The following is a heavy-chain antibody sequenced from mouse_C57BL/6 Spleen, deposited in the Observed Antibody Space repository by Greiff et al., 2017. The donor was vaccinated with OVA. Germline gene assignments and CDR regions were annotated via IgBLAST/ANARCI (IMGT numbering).Heavy chain of an antibody. J-gene: IGHJ2*01. V-gene: IGHV1-64*01. CDR1: GYTFTSYW. D-gene: IGHD4-1*01. Sequence: VQLQQPGAELVKPGASVKLSCKASGYTFTSYWMHWVKQRPGQGREWIGMIHPNSGSTNYNEKFKSKATLTVDKSSSTAYMQLSSLTSEDSAVYYCARRDWDGDFDYWGQGTTLTVSS. CDR2: IHPNSGST. CDR3: ARRDWDGDFDY.